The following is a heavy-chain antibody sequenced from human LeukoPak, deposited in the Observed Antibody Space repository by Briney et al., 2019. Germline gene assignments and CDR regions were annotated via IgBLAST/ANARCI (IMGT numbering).Heavy chain of an antibody. D-gene: IGHD4-17*01. CDR2: MNPNSGNT. V-gene: IGHV1-8*01. CDR3: ARVGRGDYNHDY. J-gene: IGHJ4*02. Sequence: ASVKVSCKASGYTFTSYDINWVRQATGQGLEWMGWMNPNSGNTGYAQKFQGRVTMTRNTSISTAYMELSSLRSEDTAVYYCARVGRGDYNHDYWGQGTLVTVSS. CDR1: GYTFTSYD.